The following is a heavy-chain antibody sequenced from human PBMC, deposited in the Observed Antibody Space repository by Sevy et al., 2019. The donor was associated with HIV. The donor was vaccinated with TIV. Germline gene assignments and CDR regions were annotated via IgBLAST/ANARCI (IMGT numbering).Heavy chain of an antibody. J-gene: IGHJ4*02. V-gene: IGHV3-21*01. CDR2: ISSTCAYI. Sequence: GGSLRLSCAASGFTFSSYRMTWVRQAPGKGLEWVSCISSTCAYINYADSVKGRFTISRDNAKNLRYLQMDSLRAEDTAVYYCARAVLEISTWRSDYWGQGTLVTVSS. CDR1: GFTFSSYR. CDR3: ARAVLEISTWRSDY. D-gene: IGHD1-1*01.